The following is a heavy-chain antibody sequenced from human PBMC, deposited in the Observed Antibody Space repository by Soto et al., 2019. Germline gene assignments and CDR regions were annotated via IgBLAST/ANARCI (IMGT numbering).Heavy chain of an antibody. V-gene: IGHV3-30*18. CDR3: AKDPTYDTSGYYFYYGPDV. CDR1: GCTFSTYG. J-gene: IGHJ6*02. CDR2: ISNDGSYK. Sequence: QVPLVESGGGVVQPGRSLRISCAASGCTFSTYGMHLVRQAPGKWLEWVGLISNDGSYKYYPDSVKGRFTISRDNSKNMVYLQMNSMRAEDTAVYYCAKDPTYDTSGYYFYYGPDVWGQGTTVTVSS. D-gene: IGHD3-22*01.